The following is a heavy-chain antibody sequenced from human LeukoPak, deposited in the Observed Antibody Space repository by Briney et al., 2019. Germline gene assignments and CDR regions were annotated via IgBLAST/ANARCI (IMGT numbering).Heavy chain of an antibody. CDR3: ARDMWELGVLWVRNAFDI. D-gene: IGHD1-26*01. Sequence: ASGKVSCKASGYTFTSYDINWVRQATGQGLEWMGWINPNSGGTNYAQKFQGRVTMTRDTSISTAYMELSRLRSDDTAVYYCARDMWELGVLWVRNAFDIWGQGTMVTVSS. J-gene: IGHJ3*02. CDR2: INPNSGGT. CDR1: GYTFTSYD. V-gene: IGHV1-2*02.